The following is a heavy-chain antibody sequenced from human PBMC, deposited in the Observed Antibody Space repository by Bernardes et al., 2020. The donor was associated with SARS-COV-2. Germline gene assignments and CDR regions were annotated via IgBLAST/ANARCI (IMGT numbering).Heavy chain of an antibody. J-gene: IGHJ4*02. CDR1: GYTFTSYG. V-gene: IGHV1-18*01. CDR2: ISAYNGDT. Sequence: ASVKVSCKASGYTFTSYGISWVRQAPGQGLEWMGWISAYNGDTNYAQKLQGRVTMTTDTSTSTAYMVLRSLRSDDTAVYYCARGLGRYPQIPLDYWGQGTLVTVSS. D-gene: IGHD1-26*01. CDR3: ARGLGRYPQIPLDY.